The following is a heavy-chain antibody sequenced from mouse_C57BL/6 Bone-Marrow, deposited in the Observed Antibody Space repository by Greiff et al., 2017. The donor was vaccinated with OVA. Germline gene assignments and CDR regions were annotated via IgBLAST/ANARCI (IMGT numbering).Heavy chain of an antibody. Sequence: QVQLQQSGAELVKPGASVKMSCKASGYTFTSYWITWVKQRPGQGLEWIGDIYPGSGSTNYNEKFKSKATLTVDTSSSTAYMQLSSLTSEDSAVYYCARPYGNYRYYAMDYWGQGTSVTVSS. V-gene: IGHV1-55*01. CDR3: ARPYGNYRYYAMDY. D-gene: IGHD2-1*01. CDR2: IYPGSGST. CDR1: GYTFTSYW. J-gene: IGHJ4*01.